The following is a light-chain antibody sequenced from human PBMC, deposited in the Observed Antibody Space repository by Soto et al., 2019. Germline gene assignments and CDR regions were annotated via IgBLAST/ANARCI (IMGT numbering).Light chain of an antibody. V-gene: IGKV1-6*01. Sequence: AIQMTQSPSSLSATVGDRVTITCRASQGIRNDLGWYQQKPGKAPKLLIYAAASLQSGVPSRFSGSRSGTDFTLTISSLQPEDIATYYCLQDNMYPLTFGGGTKVDIK. CDR3: LQDNMYPLT. J-gene: IGKJ4*01. CDR2: AAA. CDR1: QGIRND.